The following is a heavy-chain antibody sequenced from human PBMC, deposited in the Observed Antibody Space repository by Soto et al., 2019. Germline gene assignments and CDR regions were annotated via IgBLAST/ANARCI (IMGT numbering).Heavy chain of an antibody. CDR3: TRDFSGIQLWSDYYYYGMDV. V-gene: IGHV3-49*04. CDR1: GFTFSSYA. J-gene: IGHJ6*02. Sequence: PGGSLRLSCAASGFTFSSYAMSWARQAPGKGLEWVGFIRSKAYGGTTEYAASVKGRFTISRDDSKSIAYLQMNSLKTEDTAVYYCTRDFSGIQLWSDYYYYGMDVWGQGTTVTVSS. CDR2: IRSKAYGGTT. D-gene: IGHD5-18*01.